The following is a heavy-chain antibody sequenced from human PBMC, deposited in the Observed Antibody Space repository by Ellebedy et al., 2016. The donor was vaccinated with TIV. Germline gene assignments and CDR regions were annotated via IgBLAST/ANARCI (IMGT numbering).Heavy chain of an antibody. CDR3: ARLAPRDYYDSSGFPRGYFDY. D-gene: IGHD3-22*01. CDR1: GYKFSFYW. V-gene: IGHV5-51*01. Sequence: GESLKISXKASGYKFSFYWIAWVRQMPGKGLEYMGIIYPDDSDTRYSPSFQGQVTISVDKSINTAYLQWPSLKASDTAMYYCARLAPRDYYDSSGFPRGYFDYWGQGTLVTVSS. CDR2: IYPDDSDT. J-gene: IGHJ4*02.